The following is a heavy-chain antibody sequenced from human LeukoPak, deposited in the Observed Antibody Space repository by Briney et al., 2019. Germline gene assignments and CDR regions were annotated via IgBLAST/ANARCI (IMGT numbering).Heavy chain of an antibody. V-gene: IGHV1-69*13. D-gene: IGHD4-23*01. J-gene: IGHJ4*02. CDR2: IIPIFGTA. CDR3: ARGWLAETTVVTPYNY. Sequence: SVKVSCKASGGTFSSYAINWVRQAPGQGLEWMRGIIPIFGTANYAQKFQGRVTITAVESMSTAYMELSSLRSEDTAVYYCARGWLAETTVVTPYNYWGQGTLVTVSS. CDR1: GGTFSSYA.